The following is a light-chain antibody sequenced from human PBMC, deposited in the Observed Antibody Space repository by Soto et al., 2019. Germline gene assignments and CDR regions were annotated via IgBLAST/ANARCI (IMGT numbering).Light chain of an antibody. CDR1: QAIRTA. J-gene: IGKJ1*01. CDR3: LLDFRYFWA. Sequence: AIQLTQSPSSLSASVGDRVTITCRASQAIRTALGWYHQRPGKVPKLLIYAASTLQSGVPSRFSGSGSGTDFTLTISSLQPEDFATYYCLLDFRYFWAFGQGTKVEIK. CDR2: AAS. V-gene: IGKV1-6*01.